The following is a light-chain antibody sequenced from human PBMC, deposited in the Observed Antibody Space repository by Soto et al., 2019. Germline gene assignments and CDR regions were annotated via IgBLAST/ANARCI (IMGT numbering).Light chain of an antibody. Sequence: QSALTQPASVSGSPGQSITISCTGTSSDVGGYNLVSWYKHHPGKVPKVMIYEVSNRPSGVSDRFSGSKSGNTASLTISGLQAEDEADYYCLSYRSDSTWVFGGGTKLTVL. V-gene: IGLV2-14*01. J-gene: IGLJ3*02. CDR3: LSYRSDSTWV. CDR2: EVS. CDR1: SSDVGGYNL.